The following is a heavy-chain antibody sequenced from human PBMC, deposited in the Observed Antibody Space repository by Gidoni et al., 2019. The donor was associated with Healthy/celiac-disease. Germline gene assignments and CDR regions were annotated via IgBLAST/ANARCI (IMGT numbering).Heavy chain of an antibody. J-gene: IGHJ3*02. D-gene: IGHD4-17*01. CDR2: IYYSGST. V-gene: IGHV4-61*01. Sequence: QVQLQESGPGLVKPSETLSLTCTVSGGSVSSGSYYWSWIRQPPGKGLEWIGYIYYSGSTNYNPSLKSRVTISVDTAKNQFSLKLSSVTAADTAVYYCARNDYGDYFDAFDIWGQGTMVTVSS. CDR3: ARNDYGDYFDAFDI. CDR1: GGSVSSGSYY.